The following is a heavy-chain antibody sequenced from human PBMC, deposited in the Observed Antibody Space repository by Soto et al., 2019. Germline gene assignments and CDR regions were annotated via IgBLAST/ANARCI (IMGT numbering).Heavy chain of an antibody. CDR1: GYSFTSYW. CDR2: IYPGDSNT. D-gene: IGHD1-26*01. J-gene: IGHJ4*02. V-gene: IGHV5-51*01. Sequence: WESLKISCKGSGYSFTSYWIGWVRQMPGKGLEWMGIIYPGDSNTRYSPSFQGQVTISAAKSISTAYLQWSSLKASDTAMYYCARLFGSNTGSYPDPYWGQGTLVTVSS. CDR3: ARLFGSNTGSYPDPY.